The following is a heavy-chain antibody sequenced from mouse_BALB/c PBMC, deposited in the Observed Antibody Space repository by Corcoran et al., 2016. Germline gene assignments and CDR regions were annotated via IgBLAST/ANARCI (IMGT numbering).Heavy chain of an antibody. Sequence: EVLLQQSGPERVKPGASVKIPCKASGYTFTDYNMDWVKQSHGKSLEWIGDINPNNGGTIYNQKFKGKATLTVDKSSSTAYMELRSLTSEDTAVYYCARSDYYGSYYAMDYWGQGTSVTVSS. CDR2: INPNNGGT. V-gene: IGHV1-18*01. D-gene: IGHD1-1*01. CDR3: ARSDYYGSYYAMDY. CDR1: GYTFTDYN. J-gene: IGHJ4*01.